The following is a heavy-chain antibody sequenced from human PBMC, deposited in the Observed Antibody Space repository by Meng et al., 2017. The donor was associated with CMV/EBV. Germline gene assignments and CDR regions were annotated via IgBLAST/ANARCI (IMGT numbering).Heavy chain of an antibody. V-gene: IGHV1-69*08. CDR2: IIPILGRA. D-gene: IGHD2-2*01. J-gene: IGHJ6*02. Sequence: SVKVSCKASGRTFSSYTISWVRQAPGQGLEWMGRIIPILGRANYAQKFQGRVTITAYKSTSTAYMELRSLRSEDTAVYYCARETVVPAAGPFDYYYYGMDAWGQGTTVTVSS. CDR3: ARETVVPAAGPFDYYYYGMDA. CDR1: GRTFSSYT.